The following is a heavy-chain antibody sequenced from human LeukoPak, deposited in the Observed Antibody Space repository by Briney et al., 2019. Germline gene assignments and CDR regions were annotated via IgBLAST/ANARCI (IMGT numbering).Heavy chain of an antibody. V-gene: IGHV3-30*02. CDR3: AKDPYGGTYPSYFDY. CDR2: LRYDGSTA. D-gene: IGHD1-26*01. Sequence: PGGSLRLSCAASGFTLSSYGMNWVRQAPGKGLDWVAFLRYDGSTAFYEDSVKGRFTISRDSSKNTLYLQMNSLTPADTAIYYCAKDPYGGTYPSYFDYWGQGTLVTAPS. CDR1: GFTLSSYG. J-gene: IGHJ4*02.